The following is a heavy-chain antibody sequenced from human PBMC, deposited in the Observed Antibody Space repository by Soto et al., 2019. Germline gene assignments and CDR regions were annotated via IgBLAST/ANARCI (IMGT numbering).Heavy chain of an antibody. CDR2: ISSSGSTI. V-gene: IGHV3-11*01. CDR1: GFTFSDYY. Sequence: QVQLVESGGGLVKLGGSLRLSCAASGFTFSDYYMSWIRQAPGKGLEWVSYISSSGSTIYYADSVKGRFTISRDNAKNSLYLQMNSLRAEDTAVYYCARLLMTPGYSGSYHYDQYYFDYWGQGTLVTVSS. J-gene: IGHJ4*02. CDR3: ARLLMTPGYSGSYHYDQYYFDY. D-gene: IGHD1-26*01.